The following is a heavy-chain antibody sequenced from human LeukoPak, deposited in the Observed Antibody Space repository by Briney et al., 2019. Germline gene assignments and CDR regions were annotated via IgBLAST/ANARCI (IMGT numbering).Heavy chain of an antibody. CDR2: IYHSGST. D-gene: IGHD3-10*01. J-gene: IGHJ5*02. CDR3: ARNPLITMVRGVIIPNWFDP. Sequence: PSETLSLTCTVSGYSISSGYYWGWIRQPPGKGLEWIGSIYHSGSTYYNPSLKSRVTISVDTSKNQFSLKLSSVTAADTAVYYCARNPLITMVRGVIIPNWFDPWGQGTLVTVSS. CDR1: GYSISSGYY. V-gene: IGHV4-38-2*02.